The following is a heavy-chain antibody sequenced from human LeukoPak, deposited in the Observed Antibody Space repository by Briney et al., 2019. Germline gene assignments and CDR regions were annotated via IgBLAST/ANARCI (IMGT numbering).Heavy chain of an antibody. D-gene: IGHD2-2*02. V-gene: IGHV1-18*01. J-gene: IGHJ6*02. Sequence: ASVKVSCKASGYTFTSYGISWVRQAPGQGLEWMGWISAYNGNTNYAQKLQGRVTMTTDTSTSTAYMELRSLRSDDTAVYYCARDPGYCSSTSCYSHYYGMDVWGQGTTVTVSS. CDR3: ARDPGYCSSTSCYSHYYGMDV. CDR2: ISAYNGNT. CDR1: GYTFTSYG.